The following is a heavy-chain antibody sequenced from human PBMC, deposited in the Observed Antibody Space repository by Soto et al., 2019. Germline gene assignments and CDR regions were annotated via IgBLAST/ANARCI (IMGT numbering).Heavy chain of an antibody. V-gene: IGHV1-2*04. CDR3: ARAGDVVAATPYYYYYGMDV. D-gene: IGHD2-15*01. CDR2: INPNSGGT. J-gene: IGHJ6*02. Sequence: ASVKVSCKASGYTFTGYYMHWVRQAPGQGLEWMGWINPNSGGTNYAQKFQGWVTMTRDKSISTAYMELSRLRSDDTAVYYCARAGDVVAATPYYYYYGMDVWGQGTTVTVSS. CDR1: GYTFTGYY.